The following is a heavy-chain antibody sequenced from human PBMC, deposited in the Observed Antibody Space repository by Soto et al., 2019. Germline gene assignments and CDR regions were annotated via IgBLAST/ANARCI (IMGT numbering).Heavy chain of an antibody. J-gene: IGHJ6*02. Sequence: ASGKVSCKASGCTFTSYGISWVRQAPGQGLEWMGWISAYNGNTNYAQKLQGRVTMTTDTSTSTAYMELRSLRSDDTAVYYCARDQSYCTNGVCYSQPAFSYYYYGMDVWGQGTTVTVSS. CDR1: GCTFTSYG. V-gene: IGHV1-18*01. D-gene: IGHD2-8*01. CDR2: ISAYNGNT. CDR3: ARDQSYCTNGVCYSQPAFSYYYYGMDV.